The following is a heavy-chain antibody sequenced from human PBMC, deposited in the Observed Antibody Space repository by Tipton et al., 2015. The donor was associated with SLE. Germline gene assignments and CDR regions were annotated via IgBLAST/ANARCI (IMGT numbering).Heavy chain of an antibody. CDR2: IRSDGSKK. D-gene: IGHD6-19*01. CDR1: GFDFKKYG. J-gene: IGHJ4*02. Sequence: SLRLSCAASGFDFKKYGMNWVRQAAGKGLEWVAFIRSDGSKKYYAESMRGRFTVSRDNPKNTLYLQRNSLRAEDTAIYFCAKGLMAVANYFDSWGQGTLVTVSS. CDR3: AKGLMAVANYFDS. V-gene: IGHV3-30*02.